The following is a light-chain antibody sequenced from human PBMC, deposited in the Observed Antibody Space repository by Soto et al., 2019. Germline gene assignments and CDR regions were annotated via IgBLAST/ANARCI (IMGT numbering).Light chain of an antibody. CDR2: STN. J-gene: IGLJ3*02. CDR1: TGAVTSGYY. Sequence: QTVVTQEPSLTVSPGGTVTLTCASSTGAVTSGYYPNWFQQKPGQAPRPLMYSTNIRHSWTPARFSGSLLGGKAALTLSGVQPEDEAEYYCLVFYGGAWVFGGGTQLTVL. CDR3: LVFYGGAWV. V-gene: IGLV7-43*01.